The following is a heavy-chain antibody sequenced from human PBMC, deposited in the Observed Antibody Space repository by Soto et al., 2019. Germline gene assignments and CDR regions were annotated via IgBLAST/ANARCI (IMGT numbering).Heavy chain of an antibody. J-gene: IGHJ3*02. CDR3: AKNHITIFGVALDAFDI. V-gene: IGHV4-59*08. Sequence: SETLSLTCTVSGGSISSYYWSWIRQPPGKGLEWIGYIYYSGSTNYNPSLKSRVTISVDTSKNQFSLKLSSVTAADTAVYYCAKNHITIFGVALDAFDIWGQGTMVTVSS. CDR1: GGSISSYY. CDR2: IYYSGST. D-gene: IGHD3-3*01.